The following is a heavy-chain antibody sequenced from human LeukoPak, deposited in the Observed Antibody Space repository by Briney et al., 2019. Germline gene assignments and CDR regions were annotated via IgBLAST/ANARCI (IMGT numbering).Heavy chain of an antibody. Sequence: SETLSLTCTVSGGSISSSSYYWGWIRQPPGKGLEWIGSIYYSGSTYYNPSLKSRVTISVDTSKNQFSLKLSSVTAADTAVYYCARGLSSVAGTKEYYFDYWGQGTLVTVSS. V-gene: IGHV4-39*01. CDR3: ARGLSSVAGTKEYYFDY. CDR1: GGSISSSSYY. J-gene: IGHJ4*02. CDR2: IYYSGST. D-gene: IGHD6-19*01.